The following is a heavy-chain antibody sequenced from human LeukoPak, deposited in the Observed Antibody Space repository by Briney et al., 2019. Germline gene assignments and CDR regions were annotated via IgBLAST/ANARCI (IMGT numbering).Heavy chain of an antibody. J-gene: IGHJ4*02. Sequence: PGGSLRLSCAASGFTFSSYGMSWVRQAPGKGLEWVSAISGSGGSTYYADSVKGRFTISRDNSKNTLYLQMNSLRAEDTAVYYCAKAPCSSTSCYVYYFDYWGQGTLVTVSS. CDR1: GFTFSSYG. CDR3: AKAPCSSTSCYVYYFDY. CDR2: ISGSGGST. V-gene: IGHV3-23*01. D-gene: IGHD2-2*01.